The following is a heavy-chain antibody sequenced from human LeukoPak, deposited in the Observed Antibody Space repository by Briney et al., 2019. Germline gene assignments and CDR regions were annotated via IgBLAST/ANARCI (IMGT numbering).Heavy chain of an antibody. CDR2: MNPNSGNT. V-gene: IGHV1-8*01. Sequence: ASVKVSCKASGYTFTSYDINWVRQATGQGLEWMGWMNPNSGNTGYAQKFQGRVTMTRNTSISTAYMELSSLRSEDTAVYYCARARDYYDENWFDPWGQGTLVTVSS. D-gene: IGHD3-22*01. CDR3: ARARDYYDENWFDP. CDR1: GYTFTSYD. J-gene: IGHJ5*02.